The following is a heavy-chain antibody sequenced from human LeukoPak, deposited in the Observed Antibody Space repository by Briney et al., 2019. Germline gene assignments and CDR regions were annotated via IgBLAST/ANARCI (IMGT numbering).Heavy chain of an antibody. D-gene: IGHD2-21*02. CDR2: ISYDGSNK. CDR1: GFTFSSYA. V-gene: IGHV3-30-3*01. Sequence: LSGRSLRLSCAASGFTFSSYAMHWVRQAPGNGLVWVAVISYDGSNKYYADSVKGRFTISRDNSKNTLYLQMNSLRAEDTAVYYCARGIIVVVTDIDYWGQGTLVTVSS. CDR3: ARGIIVVVTDIDY. J-gene: IGHJ4*02.